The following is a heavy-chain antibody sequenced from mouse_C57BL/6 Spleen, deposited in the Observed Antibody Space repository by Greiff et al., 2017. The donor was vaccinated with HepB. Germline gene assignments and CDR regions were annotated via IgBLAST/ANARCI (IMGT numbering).Heavy chain of an antibody. CDR1: GYTFTSYG. Sequence: VKLQESGAELARPGASVKLSCKASGYTFTSYGISWVKQRTGQGLEWIGEIYPRSGNTYYNEKFKGKATLTADKSSSTAYMELRSLTSEDSAVYFCARLGSSGYEDYWGQGTSVTVSS. V-gene: IGHV1-81*01. CDR3: ARLGSSGYEDY. J-gene: IGHJ4*01. CDR2: IYPRSGNT. D-gene: IGHD3-2*02.